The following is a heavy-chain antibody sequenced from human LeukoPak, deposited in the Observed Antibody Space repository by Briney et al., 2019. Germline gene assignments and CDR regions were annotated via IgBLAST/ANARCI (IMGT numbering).Heavy chain of an antibody. CDR1: GGFISSYY. CDR3: ARVGYSSGWYRWFDP. Sequence: PSETLSLTCTVSGGFISSYYWSWIRQPPGKGLEWIGYIYYSGSTNYNPSLKSRVTISVDTSKNQFSLKLSSVTAADTAVYYCARVGYSSGWYRWFDPWGQGTLVTVSS. J-gene: IGHJ5*02. CDR2: IYYSGST. V-gene: IGHV4-59*01. D-gene: IGHD6-19*01.